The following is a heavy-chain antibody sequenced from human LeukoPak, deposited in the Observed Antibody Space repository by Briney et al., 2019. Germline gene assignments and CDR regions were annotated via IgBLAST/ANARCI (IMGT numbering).Heavy chain of an antibody. CDR3: ARYSSSSAYYVDY. Sequence: GGSLRLSCAASGFTFSSYSMNWVRQAPGKGLEWVSSISSSSSYIYYADSVKGRFTISRDNAKNSLYLQMNSLRAEDTAVYYCARYSSSSAYYVDYWGQGTLVTVSS. V-gene: IGHV3-21*01. D-gene: IGHD6-13*01. CDR1: GFTFSSYS. CDR2: ISSSSSYI. J-gene: IGHJ4*02.